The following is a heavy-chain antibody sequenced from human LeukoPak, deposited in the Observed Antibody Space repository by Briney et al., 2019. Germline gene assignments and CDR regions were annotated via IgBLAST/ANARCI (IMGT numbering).Heavy chain of an antibody. CDR1: GFTFSSYA. J-gene: IGHJ4*02. CDR3: AKAEYQLLSHFDY. CDR2: ISGSGGST. V-gene: IGHV3-23*01. D-gene: IGHD2-2*01. Sequence: GGSLRLSCTASGFTFSSYAMSWVRQAPGKGLEWVSAISGSGGSTYYAYSVKGRFTISRDNSKNTLYLQMNSLRAEDTAVYYCAKAEYQLLSHFDYWGQGTLVTVSS.